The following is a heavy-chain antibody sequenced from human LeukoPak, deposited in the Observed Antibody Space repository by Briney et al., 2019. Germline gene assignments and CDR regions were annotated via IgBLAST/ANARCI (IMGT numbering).Heavy chain of an antibody. CDR3: AKEQMATAFDP. V-gene: IGHV1-2*02. CDR2: INPNSGGT. Sequence: ASVKVSCKASGYTFSGYYLHWLRQAPGQGLEWMGWINPNSGGTKYAQKFQGRVTMTRDTSISTAYMELSRLRSDDTTVYYCAKEQMATAFDPWGQGTLVTVSS. CDR1: GYTFSGYY. D-gene: IGHD5-24*01. J-gene: IGHJ5*02.